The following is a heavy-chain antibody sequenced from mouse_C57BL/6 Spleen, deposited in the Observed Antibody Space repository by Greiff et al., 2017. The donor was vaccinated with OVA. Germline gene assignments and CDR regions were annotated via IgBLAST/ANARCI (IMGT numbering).Heavy chain of an antibody. CDR3: ATYYYGSGYRSDWFAY. CDR2: IYPGDGDT. D-gene: IGHD1-1*01. V-gene: IGHV1-80*01. CDR1: GYAFSSYW. J-gene: IGHJ3*01. Sequence: VQLMESGAELVKPGASVKISCKASGYAFSSYWMTWVKQRPGKGLEWIGQIYPGDGDTNYNGKFKGKATLTADKSSSTAYMQLSSLTSEDSAVYFCATYYYGSGYRSDWFAYWGQGTLVTVSA.